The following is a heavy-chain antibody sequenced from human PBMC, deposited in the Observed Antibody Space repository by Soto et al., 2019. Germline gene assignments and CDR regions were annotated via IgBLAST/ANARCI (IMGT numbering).Heavy chain of an antibody. CDR2: ISAYNGNT. CDR3: ARGAGTAYYYGMDV. CDR1: GYTFTSYG. J-gene: IGHJ6*02. V-gene: IGHV1-18*04. D-gene: IGHD5-18*01. Sequence: ASVKVSCKASGYTFTSYGISWVRQAPGQGLEWMGWISAYNGNTNYAQKLQGRVTMTTDTSTSTAYMELRSLGSEDTAVYYCARGAGTAYYYGMDVWGQGTTVTVSS.